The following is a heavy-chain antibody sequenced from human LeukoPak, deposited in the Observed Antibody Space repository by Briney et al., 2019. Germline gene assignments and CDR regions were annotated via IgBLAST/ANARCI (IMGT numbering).Heavy chain of an antibody. D-gene: IGHD4-17*01. Sequence: GASVKVSCKASGGTFSSYAISWVRQAPGQGLEWMGRIIPILGIANYAQKFQGRVTITADESTSTAYMELSSLRSEDTAVYYCARALRLGGYYYYYMDVWGKGTTVTVSS. V-gene: IGHV1-69*04. CDR2: IIPILGIA. J-gene: IGHJ6*03. CDR1: GGTFSSYA. CDR3: ARALRLGGYYYYYMDV.